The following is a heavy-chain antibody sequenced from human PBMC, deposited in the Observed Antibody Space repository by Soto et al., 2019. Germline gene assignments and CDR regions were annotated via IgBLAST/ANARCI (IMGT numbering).Heavy chain of an antibody. J-gene: IGHJ5*02. CDR1: GDSIRTSNW. D-gene: IGHD2-21*02. Sequence: QVQLQESGPGLVKSSGTLSLACTVSGDSIRTSNWWSWVRQTPRKGLEWIGEIYSSGTTNFNPSLKSRVSISVDESRNQFSLNLTSVTAADTAVYFCARAPGVVVGTSILSSWFDPWGQGTLVIVSS. CDR3: ARAPGVVVGTSILSSWFDP. V-gene: IGHV4-4*02. CDR2: IYSSGTT.